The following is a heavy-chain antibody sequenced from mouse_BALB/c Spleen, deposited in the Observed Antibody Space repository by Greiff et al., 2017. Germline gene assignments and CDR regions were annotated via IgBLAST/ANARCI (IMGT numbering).Heavy chain of an antibody. CDR2: ISSGSSTI. CDR3: ARSDGNSYFDY. CDR1: GFTFSSFG. V-gene: IGHV5-17*02. D-gene: IGHD2-1*01. Sequence: EVQLVESGGGLVQPGGSRKLSCAASGFTFSSFGMHWVRQAPEKGLEWVAYISSGSSTIYYADTVKGRFTISRDNPKNTQFLQMTSLGSEEAAMYDCARSDGNSYFDYWGQGTTLTVAS. J-gene: IGHJ2*01.